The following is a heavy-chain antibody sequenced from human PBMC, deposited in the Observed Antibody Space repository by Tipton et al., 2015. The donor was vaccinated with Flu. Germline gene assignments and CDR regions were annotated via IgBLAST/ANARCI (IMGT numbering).Heavy chain of an antibody. Sequence: LRLSCTVSGSSISSGGYYWSWIRQHPGKGLEWIGYIYYSGSTYYNPSLKSRVTISVDTSKNQFSLKLSSVTAADTAVYYCARGYYYDSSAPGYWGQGTLVTVSS. CDR1: GSSISSGGYY. D-gene: IGHD3-22*01. CDR3: ARGYYYDSSAPGY. J-gene: IGHJ4*02. V-gene: IGHV4-31*03. CDR2: IYYSGST.